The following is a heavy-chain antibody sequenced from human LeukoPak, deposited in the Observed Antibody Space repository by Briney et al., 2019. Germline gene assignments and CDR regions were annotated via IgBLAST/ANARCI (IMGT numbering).Heavy chain of an antibody. CDR2: IRYDGSNK. CDR3: AKAGGYSGYDWGIYYHYYYMDV. Sequence: GGSLRLSCAASGFTFSSYDMHWVRQAPGKGLEWVAFIRYDGSNKYYADSVKGRFTISRDNSKNTLYLQMNSLRAEDTAVYYCAKAGGYSGYDWGIYYHYYYMDVWGKGTTVTISS. CDR1: GFTFSSYD. J-gene: IGHJ6*03. D-gene: IGHD5-12*01. V-gene: IGHV3-30*02.